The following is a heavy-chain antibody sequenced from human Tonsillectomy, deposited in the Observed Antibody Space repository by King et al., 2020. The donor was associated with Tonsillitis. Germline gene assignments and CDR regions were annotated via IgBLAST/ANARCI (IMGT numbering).Heavy chain of an antibody. D-gene: IGHD3-16*01. Sequence: VQLVESGGGLVQPGRSLKLSCATSGFTFDDYAMHWIRQASGKGLEWVSGITWNSGRLDYADSVKGRFIISRYSAENSLYLHMSTLRAEDTALYYFVKVGASAARSHVDSWGQGTLVTVSS. J-gene: IGHJ4*02. CDR3: VKVGASAARSHVDS. CDR1: GFTFDDYA. V-gene: IGHV3-9*01. CDR2: ITWNSGRL.